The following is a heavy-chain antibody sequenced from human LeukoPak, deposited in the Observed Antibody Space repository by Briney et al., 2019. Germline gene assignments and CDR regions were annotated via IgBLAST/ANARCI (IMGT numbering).Heavy chain of an antibody. V-gene: IGHV4-39*01. Sequence: SETLSLTCTVSGGSIRSSYYYWGWIRQPPGKGLEWIGSIYDSGRTYYNPSLKSRVTISVDTSKNQFSLKLNSVTAADTAVYSSATNYGPWGQGTLVTVSS. CDR1: GGSIRSSYYY. CDR3: ATNYGP. J-gene: IGHJ5*02. D-gene: IGHD3-16*01. CDR2: IYDSGRT.